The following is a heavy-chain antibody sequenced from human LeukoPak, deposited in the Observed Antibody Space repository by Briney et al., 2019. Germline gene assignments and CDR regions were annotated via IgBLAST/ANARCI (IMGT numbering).Heavy chain of an antibody. J-gene: IGHJ6*02. D-gene: IGHD2-2*02. CDR3: ARGLRYYGMDV. CDR2: VSDDGSNK. V-gene: IGHV3-30-3*01. CDR1: GFTFSTYA. Sequence: GGSLRLSCAASGFTFSTYAIHWVRQAPGKGLEWVAVVSDDGSNKYYADSMKGRFTISRDNSKNTLYLQMNSLRGEDTAVYYCARGLRYYGMDVWGQGTTVTVSS.